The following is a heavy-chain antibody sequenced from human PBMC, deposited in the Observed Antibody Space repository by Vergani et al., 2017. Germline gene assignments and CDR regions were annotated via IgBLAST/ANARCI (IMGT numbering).Heavy chain of an antibody. CDR1: GFTFSSYA. CDR2: ISGSGGST. V-gene: IGHV3-23*01. CDR3: AKVSLGYDSSGYYDWFDP. Sequence: EVQLLESGGGLVQPGWSLRLSCAASGFTFSSYAMSWVRQAPGKGLEWVSAISGSGGSTYYADSVKGGFTISRDNSKKTLYLQINNLRAEETAVYYCAKVSLGYDSSGYYDWFDPWGQGTLVTVSS. D-gene: IGHD3-22*01. J-gene: IGHJ5*02.